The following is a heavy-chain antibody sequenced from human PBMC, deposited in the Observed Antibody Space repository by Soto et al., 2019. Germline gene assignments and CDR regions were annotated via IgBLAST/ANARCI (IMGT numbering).Heavy chain of an antibody. V-gene: IGHV5-51*01. CDR2: IYPGDSDT. CDR3: ARHKVEMTTVTTRYYYGMDV. Sequence: GESLKISCKGSGYSFTSYWIVLVRQMPGKGLEWMGIIYPGDSDTRYSPSFQGQVTISADKSISTAYLQWSSLKASDTAMYYCARHKVEMTTVTTRYYYGMDVWGQGTTVTVSS. J-gene: IGHJ6*02. CDR1: GYSFTSYW. D-gene: IGHD4-17*01.